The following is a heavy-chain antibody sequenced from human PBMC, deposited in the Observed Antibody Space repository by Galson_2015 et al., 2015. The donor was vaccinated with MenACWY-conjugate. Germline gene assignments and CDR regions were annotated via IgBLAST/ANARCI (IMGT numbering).Heavy chain of an antibody. V-gene: IGHV4-4*08. Sequence: GNPSLPLHFSGASLRNPHRSLFRPPPGEGLEWVSYIRDTGSLKDNPSLKSRVTMSADKSNNQFSLRLISVAAADTAVYYCARLPTWGSSFGYFDYWGQGILVAASS. J-gene: IGHJ4*02. D-gene: IGHD7-27*01. CDR1: GASLRNPH. CDR2: IRDTGSL. CDR3: ARLPTWGSSFGYFDY.